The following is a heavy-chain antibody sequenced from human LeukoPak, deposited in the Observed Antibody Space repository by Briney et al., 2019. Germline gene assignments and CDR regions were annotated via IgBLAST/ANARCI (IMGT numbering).Heavy chain of an antibody. CDR3: ARQVAGFCSDTRCSVLDLEY. J-gene: IGHJ4*02. Sequence: SETLSLTCTVSGGSIISYYWSWIRQPPGKGLEWIGNIYFSGSTDYNPSLKSRVTISVDTSRNQFSLKLRSATAADTAMYYCARQVAGFCSDTRCSVLDLEYWGQGALDTVSS. CDR1: GGSIISYY. CDR2: IYFSGST. V-gene: IGHV4-59*08. D-gene: IGHD2-2*01.